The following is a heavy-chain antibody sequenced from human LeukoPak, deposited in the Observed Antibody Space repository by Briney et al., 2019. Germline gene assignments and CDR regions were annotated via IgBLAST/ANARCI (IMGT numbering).Heavy chain of an antibody. J-gene: IGHJ4*02. D-gene: IGHD6-13*01. V-gene: IGHV3-53*04. CDR1: GFTVSSNY. CDR2: IYSGGST. CDR3: ARGLGSSWSLFDY. Sequence: GGSLRLSCAASGFTVSSNYMSWVRQAPGKGLEWVSVIYSGGSTYYADSVKGRFTISRHNSKNTLYLQMNSLRAEDTAVYYCARGLGSSWSLFDYWGQGTLVTVSS.